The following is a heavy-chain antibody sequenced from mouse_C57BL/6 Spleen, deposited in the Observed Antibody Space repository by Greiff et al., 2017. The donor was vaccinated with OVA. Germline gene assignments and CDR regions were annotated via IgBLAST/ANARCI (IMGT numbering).Heavy chain of an antibody. CDR3: ARGNYGYDD. CDR2: IDPSDSYT. V-gene: IGHV1-50*01. D-gene: IGHD2-2*01. Sequence: VQLQQPGAELVKPGASVKLSCKASGYTFTSYWMQWVKQRPGQGLAWIGEIDPSDSYTNYNHKFKGKATLTVDTSSSTAYMKLSSLTSEDSAVYYCARGNYGYDDWGQGTTLTVTS. CDR1: GYTFTSYW. J-gene: IGHJ2*01.